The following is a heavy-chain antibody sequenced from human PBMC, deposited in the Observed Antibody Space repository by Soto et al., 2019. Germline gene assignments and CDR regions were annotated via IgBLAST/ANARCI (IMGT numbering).Heavy chain of an antibody. D-gene: IGHD2-8*02. CDR1: GFALSSYA. CDR3: ARQDRGVSGSPASYYYSGSDV. J-gene: IGHJ6*02. Sequence: DVQLLESGGQLVQPGGSLRLSCSASGFALSSYAMSWVRQAPGKGLQWVSSISAGGDMTYNLASVKGRFTISRANSNNALFLQMHNLRIEDTALYYCARQDRGVSGSPASYYYSGSDVWCQGATVTVS. V-gene: IGHV3-23*01. CDR2: ISAGGDMT.